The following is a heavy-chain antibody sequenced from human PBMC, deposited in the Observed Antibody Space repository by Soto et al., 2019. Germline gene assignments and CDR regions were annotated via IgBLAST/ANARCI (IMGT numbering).Heavy chain of an antibody. CDR2: IYYSGST. V-gene: IGHV4-30-4*01. Sequence: SETLSLTCTVSGGSISSGDYYWSWIRQPPGKGLEWIGYIYYSGSTYYNPSLKSRVTISVDTSKNQFSLKLSSVTAADTAVYYCARDLSRNCSSTSCYCPFIAARLHLPWRFDYWGQGTLVTVSS. D-gene: IGHD2-2*01. J-gene: IGHJ4*02. CDR1: GGSISSGDYY. CDR3: ARDLSRNCSSTSCYCPFIAARLHLPWRFDY.